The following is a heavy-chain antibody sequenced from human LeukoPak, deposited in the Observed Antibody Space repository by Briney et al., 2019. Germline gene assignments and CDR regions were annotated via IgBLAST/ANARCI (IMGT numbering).Heavy chain of an antibody. J-gene: IGHJ3*02. CDR2: IYTSGST. CDR3: ARAYYDFWGGSASAFDI. D-gene: IGHD3-3*01. Sequence: TSQTLSLTCTVSGGSISSGSYYWSWIRQPAGKGLEWIGRIYTSGSTNYNPSLKSRVTISVDTSKNQFSLKLSSVTAADTAVYYCARAYYDFWGGSASAFDIWGQGTMVTVSS. CDR1: GGSISSGSYY. V-gene: IGHV4-61*02.